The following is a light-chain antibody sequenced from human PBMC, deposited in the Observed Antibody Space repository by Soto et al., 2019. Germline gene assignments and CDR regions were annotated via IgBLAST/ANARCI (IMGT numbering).Light chain of an antibody. CDR3: MQALQAPIP. CDR2: LGS. V-gene: IGKV2-28*01. J-gene: IGKJ5*01. CDR1: QSLLYSNGYNY. Sequence: DIVMTQSPLSLPVTPGEPASISCRSSQSLLYSNGYNYLDWYLQKPGQSPQLLIYLGSNRASGVPDRFSGSGSGTDFTLKISRVEAEDVGVYYCMQALQAPIPFGQGTRLEIK.